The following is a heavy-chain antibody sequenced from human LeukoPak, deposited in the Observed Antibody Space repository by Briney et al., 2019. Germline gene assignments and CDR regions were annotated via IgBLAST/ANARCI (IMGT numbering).Heavy chain of an antibody. Sequence: SETLSLTCTVSGGSVSSGSYYWSWIRQPPGKGLEWIGYIYYSGSTNYNPSLKSRVTISVDTSKNQFSLKLSSVTAADTAVYYCARGQYFSTTYYFDYWGQGTLVTVSS. V-gene: IGHV4-61*01. CDR1: GGSVSSGSYY. CDR3: ARGQYFSTTYYFDY. D-gene: IGHD2/OR15-2a*01. J-gene: IGHJ4*02. CDR2: IYYSGST.